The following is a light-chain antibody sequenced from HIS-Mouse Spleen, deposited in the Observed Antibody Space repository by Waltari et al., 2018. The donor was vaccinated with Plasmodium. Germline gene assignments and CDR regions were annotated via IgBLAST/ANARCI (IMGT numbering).Light chain of an antibody. CDR2: DVS. V-gene: IGLV2-11*01. Sequence: QSALTQPRSVSGSPGQSVTISCTGTSSDVGGYYYVSWYQQHPGNTPKLMIYDVSKRPAGVPDLFSGAKYGNTACLTIAGLQAEDEADYYCCSYAGSYTLVFGGGTKLTVL. J-gene: IGLJ2*01. CDR3: CSYAGSYTLV. CDR1: SSDVGGYYY.